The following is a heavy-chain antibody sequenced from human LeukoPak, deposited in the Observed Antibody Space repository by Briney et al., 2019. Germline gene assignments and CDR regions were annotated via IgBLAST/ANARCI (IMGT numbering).Heavy chain of an antibody. Sequence: ASVKVSCKASGYTFTSYGISWARQAPGQGLEWMGWINAGNGNTKYSQEFQGRVTITRDTSASTAYMELSSLRSEDMAVYYCARGTQLVAFDYWGQGTLVTVSS. D-gene: IGHD6-6*01. CDR3: ARGTQLVAFDY. J-gene: IGHJ4*02. CDR1: GYTFTSYG. CDR2: INAGNGNT. V-gene: IGHV1-3*03.